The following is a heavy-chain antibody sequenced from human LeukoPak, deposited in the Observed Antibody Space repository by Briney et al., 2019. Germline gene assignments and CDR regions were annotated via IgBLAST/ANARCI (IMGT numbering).Heavy chain of an antibody. Sequence: PSETLSLTCTVSGGPINGYYWTWIRQPPGKGLEWIGFVYYSASTNYNPSLKRRVTISVDTSKKQFSLRLSSVTTAETAVYYCARGIMTTVPTFDSWGQGTLVTVSS. V-gene: IGHV4-59*01. J-gene: IGHJ4*02. CDR2: VYYSAST. D-gene: IGHD4-17*01. CDR1: GGPINGYY. CDR3: ARGIMTTVPTFDS.